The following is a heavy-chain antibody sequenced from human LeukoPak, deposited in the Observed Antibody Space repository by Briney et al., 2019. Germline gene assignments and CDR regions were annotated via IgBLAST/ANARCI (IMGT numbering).Heavy chain of an antibody. V-gene: IGHV3-23*01. CDR2: ISGSGGST. J-gene: IGHJ4*02. CDR1: GFTFSSYA. D-gene: IGHD3-10*01. CDR3: ATYGSGSYSSHETDY. Sequence: GGSLRLSCAASGFTFSSYAMSWVRQAPGKGLEWVSAISGSGGSTYYADSVKGRFTISRDNSKNTLYLQMNSLRAEDTAVYYCATYGSGSYSSHETDYWGQGTLVTVSS.